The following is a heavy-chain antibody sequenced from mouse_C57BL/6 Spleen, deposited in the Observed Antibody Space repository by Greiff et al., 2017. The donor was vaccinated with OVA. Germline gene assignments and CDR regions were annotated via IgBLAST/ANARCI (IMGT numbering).Heavy chain of an antibody. CDR1: GYTFTSYW. Sequence: VQLQQPGAELVRPGSSVKLSCKASGYTFTSYWMHWVKQRPIQGLEWIGNIDPSDSETHYNQKFKDKATLTVDKSSSTAYMQLSSLTSEDSAVYYCARSDYYGSSDGYWGQGTTLTVSS. D-gene: IGHD1-1*01. CDR2: IDPSDSET. J-gene: IGHJ2*01. V-gene: IGHV1-52*01. CDR3: ARSDYYGSSDGY.